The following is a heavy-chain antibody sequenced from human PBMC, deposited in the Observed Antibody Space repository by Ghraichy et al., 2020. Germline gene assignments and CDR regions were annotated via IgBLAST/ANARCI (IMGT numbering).Heavy chain of an antibody. CDR3: ARYKPDIVVVPAARGWFDP. J-gene: IGHJ5*02. Sequence: SVKVSCKASGGTFSSYAISWVRQAPGQGLEWMGGIIPIFGTANYAQKFQGRVTITADESTSTAYMELSSLRSEDTAVYYCARYKPDIVVVPAARGWFDPWGQGTLVTVSS. D-gene: IGHD2-2*01. V-gene: IGHV1-69*13. CDR1: GGTFSSYA. CDR2: IIPIFGTA.